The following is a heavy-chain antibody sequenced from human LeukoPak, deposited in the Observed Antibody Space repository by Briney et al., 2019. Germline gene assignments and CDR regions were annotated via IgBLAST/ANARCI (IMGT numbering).Heavy chain of an antibody. CDR2: ISWNNGST. Sequence: GGSLRLSCAASGFTFDDYAIHWVRQAPGKGLEWVSGISWNNGSTGYADSVKGRFTISRDNAKNSLYLQMNSLRAEDTALYYCAKDLLLWFGEPTAGMDVWGQGTTVTVSS. D-gene: IGHD3-10*01. CDR3: AKDLLLWFGEPTAGMDV. V-gene: IGHV3-9*01. CDR1: GFTFDDYA. J-gene: IGHJ6*02.